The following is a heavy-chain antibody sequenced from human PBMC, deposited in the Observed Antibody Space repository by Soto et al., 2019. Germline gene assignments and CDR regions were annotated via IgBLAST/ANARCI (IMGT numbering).Heavy chain of an antibody. CDR2: INWNGASV. CDR1: GFNFDDDG. Sequence: EVQLVESGGGLVQPGRSLRLSCAASGFNFDDDGMHWVRQAPGKGLEWVAGINWNGASVDYVDSVKGRFTISRDSAKSSVYLQMNSLSPEDTALYSCAKDRSLEVRGPVPFDHWGQGTLVTVSS. J-gene: IGHJ4*02. D-gene: IGHD3-10*01. CDR3: AKDRSLEVRGPVPFDH. V-gene: IGHV3-9*01.